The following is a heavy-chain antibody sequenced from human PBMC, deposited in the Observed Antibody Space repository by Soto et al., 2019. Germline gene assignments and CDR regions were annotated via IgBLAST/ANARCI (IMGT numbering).Heavy chain of an antibody. D-gene: IGHD3-9*01. CDR1: GGSISSGGYS. Sequence: SETLSLTCAVSGGSISSGGYSWSWIRQPPGKGLEWIGYIYHSGSTYYNPSLKSRVTISVDRSKNQFSLKLSSVTAADTAVYYCARFELLPEVYYDILTGPYGFDPWGQGNLVTVSS. CDR3: ARFELLPEVYYDILTGPYGFDP. J-gene: IGHJ5*02. V-gene: IGHV4-30-2*02. CDR2: IYHSGST.